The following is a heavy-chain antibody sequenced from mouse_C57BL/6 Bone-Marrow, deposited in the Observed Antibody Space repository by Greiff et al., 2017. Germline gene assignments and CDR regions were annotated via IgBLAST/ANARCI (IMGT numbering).Heavy chain of an antibody. D-gene: IGHD2-1*01. J-gene: IGHJ4*01. Sequence: QVQLQQPGAELVKPGASVKLSCKASGYTFTSYWMHWVKQRPGQGLEWIGMIHPNSGSTNYNEKFKSKATLTVDKSSSTAYMQLSSLTSEDSAVYYCARFDGNYPYYAMDYWGQGTSVTVSS. CDR3: ARFDGNYPYYAMDY. CDR2: IHPNSGST. V-gene: IGHV1-64*01. CDR1: GYTFTSYW.